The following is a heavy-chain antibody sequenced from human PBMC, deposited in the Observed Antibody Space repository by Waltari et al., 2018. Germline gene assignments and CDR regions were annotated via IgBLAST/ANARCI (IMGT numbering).Heavy chain of an antibody. Sequence: VQLVESGGGLIQPGGSLRLSCAASGFTFSSYAMHWVRQAPGKGLEWVAVISYDGSNKYYADSVKGRFTISRDNSKNTLYLQMNSLGAEDTAVYYCARGSYYYDSSGYLHWGQGTLVTVSS. CDR3: ARGSYYYDSSGYLH. V-gene: IGHV3-30*01. J-gene: IGHJ4*02. D-gene: IGHD3-22*01. CDR2: ISYDGSNK. CDR1: GFTFSSYA.